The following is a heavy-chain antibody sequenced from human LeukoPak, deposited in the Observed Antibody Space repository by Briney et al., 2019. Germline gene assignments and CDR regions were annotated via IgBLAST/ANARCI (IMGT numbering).Heavy chain of an antibody. CDR3: AKDLGDYGDYPSFYYYYYGMDV. D-gene: IGHD4-17*01. V-gene: IGHV3-30*18. J-gene: IGHJ6*02. CDR1: GFTFSSYG. CDR2: ISYDGSNK. Sequence: PGGSLRLSCAASGFTFSSYGMHWVRQAPGKGLEWVAVISYDGSNKYYADSVKGRFTISRDNSKNTLYLQMNSLRAEDTAVYYCAKDLGDYGDYPSFYYYYYGMDVWGQGTTVTVSS.